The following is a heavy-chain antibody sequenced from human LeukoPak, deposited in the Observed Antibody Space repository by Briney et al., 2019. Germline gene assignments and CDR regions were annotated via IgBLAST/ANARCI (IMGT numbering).Heavy chain of an antibody. CDR3: AKVPQGGSYGDY. J-gene: IGHJ4*02. CDR1: GFTFSSYA. Sequence: GGSLRLSCAASGFTFSSYAMSWVRQAPGKGLEWDSAISGSGGSTYYADSVKGRFTISRDNSKNTLYLQMNSLRAEDTAVYYCAKVPQGGSYGDYWGQGTLVTVSS. V-gene: IGHV3-23*01. CDR2: ISGSGGST. D-gene: IGHD1-26*01.